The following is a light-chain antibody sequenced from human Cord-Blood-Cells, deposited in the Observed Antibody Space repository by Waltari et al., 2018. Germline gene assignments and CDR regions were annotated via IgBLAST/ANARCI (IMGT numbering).Light chain of an antibody. CDR2: EGS. Sequence: QSALTQPASVSGSPGQSITISCPGTSSDVGSYNLVSWYQQPPGKAPKLMIYEGSKRPSGVSNRFSGSKSGNTASLTISGLQAEDEADYYCCSYAGSSIVVFGGGTKLTVL. CDR1: SSDVGSYNL. V-gene: IGLV2-23*01. J-gene: IGLJ2*01. CDR3: CSYAGSSIVV.